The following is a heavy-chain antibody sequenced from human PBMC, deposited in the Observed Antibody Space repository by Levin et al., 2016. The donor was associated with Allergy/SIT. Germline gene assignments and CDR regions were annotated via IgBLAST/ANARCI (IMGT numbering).Heavy chain of an antibody. J-gene: IGHJ6*02. CDR2: ISSSGSTI. V-gene: IGHV3-48*03. Sequence: GGSLRLSCAASGFTFSSYEMNWVRQAPGKGLEWVSYISSSGSTIYYADSVKGRFTISRDNAKNSLYLQMNSLRAEDTAVYYCARDLVDYGDYIPYYYYAMDVWGQGTTVTVSS. CDR1: GFTFSSYE. CDR3: ARDLVDYGDYIPYYYYAMDV. D-gene: IGHD4-17*01.